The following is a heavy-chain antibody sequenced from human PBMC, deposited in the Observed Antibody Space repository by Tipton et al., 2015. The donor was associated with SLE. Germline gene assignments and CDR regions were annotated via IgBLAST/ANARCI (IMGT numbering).Heavy chain of an antibody. CDR3: AKGGADFDS. CDR1: GFTLSNFC. Sequence: SLRLSCAASGFTLSNFCMHWVRQAPGKGLEWVAVVSYDGSAEYYADSVKGRFTISRDNSKNTLSLQMNSLRTEDTAVYYCAKGGADFDSWGQGTLVTVSS. CDR2: VSYDGSAE. V-gene: IGHV3-30*04. J-gene: IGHJ4*02.